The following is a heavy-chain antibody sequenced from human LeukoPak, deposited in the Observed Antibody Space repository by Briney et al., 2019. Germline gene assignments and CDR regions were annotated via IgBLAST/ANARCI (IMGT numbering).Heavy chain of an antibody. V-gene: IGHV1-2*02. CDR1: GYTFTGYY. CDR3: ARDSADYDDDQNWFDP. Sequence: ASVKVSCKASGYTFTGYYMHWVRQAPGQGLEWMGWINPNSGGTNYAQKFQGRVTMTRDTSISTAYMELSRLRSDDTAVYYCARDSADYDDDQNWFDPWGQGTLVTVSS. J-gene: IGHJ5*02. CDR2: INPNSGGT. D-gene: IGHD4-17*01.